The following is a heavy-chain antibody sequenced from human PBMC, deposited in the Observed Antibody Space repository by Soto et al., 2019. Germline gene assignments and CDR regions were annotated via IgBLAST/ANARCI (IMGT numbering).Heavy chain of an antibody. J-gene: IGHJ5*02. CDR1: GFIFSSYG. V-gene: IGHV3-33*06. CDR2: IWYDGSNT. D-gene: IGHD6-19*01. CDR3: EKPIAVDTGWLDP. Sequence: GGSLRLSCAASGFIFSSYGMHWVRQAPGKGLEWVAGIWYDGSNTFYSDAVKGRFSISRDNSKNTVDLQMNSLRAEDTAVYYCEKPIAVDTGWLDPWGQGIQVTVSS.